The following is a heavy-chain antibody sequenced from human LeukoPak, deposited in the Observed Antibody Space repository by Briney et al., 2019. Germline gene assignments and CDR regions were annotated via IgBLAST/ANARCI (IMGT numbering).Heavy chain of an antibody. CDR2: IIPILGIA. CDR3: ARDPGYSSPRGDY. J-gene: IGHJ4*02. Sequence: ASVKVSCKASGGTFSRYAISWVRQAPGQGLEWMGRIIPILGIANYAQKFQGRVTITADKSTSTAYMELSSLRSEDTAVYYCARDPGYSSPRGDYWGQGTLVTVSS. CDR1: GGTFSRYA. V-gene: IGHV1-69*04. D-gene: IGHD5-18*01.